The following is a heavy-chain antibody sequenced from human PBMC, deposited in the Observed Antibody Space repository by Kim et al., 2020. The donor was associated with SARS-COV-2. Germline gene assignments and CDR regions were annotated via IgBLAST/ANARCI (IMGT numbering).Heavy chain of an antibody. D-gene: IGHD6-19*01. V-gene: IGHV3-23*01. CDR1: GFTFSTYP. Sequence: GGSLRLSCAASGFTFSTYPMIWVRQAPGKGLEWVSGLSGSGASTYYADSVRGRFTISRENTKNTLLLQMNSLRVEDPAFYYCAKGSGAVAGTMVWGQGTLVTVSS. J-gene: IGHJ4*02. CDR2: LSGSGAST. CDR3: AKGSGAVAGTMV.